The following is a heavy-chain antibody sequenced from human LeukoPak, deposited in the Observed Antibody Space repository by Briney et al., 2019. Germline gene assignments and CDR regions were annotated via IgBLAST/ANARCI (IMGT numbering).Heavy chain of an antibody. D-gene: IGHD3-22*01. CDR1: GHTFTSYG. V-gene: IGHV1-18*01. Sequence: ASVKVSCKASGHTFTSYGISWVRQAPGQGLEWMGWISAYNGNTNYAQKLQGRVTMTTDTSTSTAYMELRSLRSDDTAVYYCAREGGHDSSGYYPSYFDYWGQGTLVTVSS. CDR3: AREGGHDSSGYYPSYFDY. J-gene: IGHJ4*02. CDR2: ISAYNGNT.